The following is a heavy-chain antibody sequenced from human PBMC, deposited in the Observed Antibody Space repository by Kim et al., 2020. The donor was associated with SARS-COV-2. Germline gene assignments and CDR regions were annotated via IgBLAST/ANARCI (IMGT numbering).Heavy chain of an antibody. CDR3: ARDAGLHDFDY. D-gene: IGHD3-10*01. CDR2: ILFDGSSK. J-gene: IGHJ4*02. Sequence: GGSLRLSCVASGFTFSSHAMHWVRQAPGKGLEWVTFILFDGSSKYYADSVKGRFTISRDNSKNTLYLQMNSLRAEDTAVYYCARDAGLHDFDYWGQGTLVTVSS. CDR1: GFTFSSHA. V-gene: IGHV3-30*04.